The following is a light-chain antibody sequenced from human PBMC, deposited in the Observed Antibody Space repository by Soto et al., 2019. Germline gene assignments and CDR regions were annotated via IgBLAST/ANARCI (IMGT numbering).Light chain of an antibody. Sequence: QSALTQPASVSGSPGQSITISCTGTSSDVGGHKYVSWYQQHPGKAPKLIIYEVNRRPSGVSHHFSGSKSGNTASLTISGLQAEDEADYYCNSYTRNNTWVFGGGTKLTVL. J-gene: IGLJ3*02. V-gene: IGLV2-14*01. CDR2: EVN. CDR1: SSDVGGHKY. CDR3: NSYTRNNTWV.